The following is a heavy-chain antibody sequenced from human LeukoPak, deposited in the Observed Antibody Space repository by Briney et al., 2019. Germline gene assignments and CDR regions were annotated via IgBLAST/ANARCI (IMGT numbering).Heavy chain of an antibody. V-gene: IGHV4-34*01. CDR3: ARARYYGSGSYYTEYHYFDY. CDR1: GGSFSGYY. D-gene: IGHD3-10*01. CDR2: INHSGST. Sequence: SETLSLTCAVYGGSFSGYYWSWIRQPPGKGLEWIGEINHSGSTYYNPSLKSRVTISVDTSENQFSLKLSSVTAADTAVYYCARARYYGSGSYYTEYHYFDYWGQGTLVTVSS. J-gene: IGHJ4*02.